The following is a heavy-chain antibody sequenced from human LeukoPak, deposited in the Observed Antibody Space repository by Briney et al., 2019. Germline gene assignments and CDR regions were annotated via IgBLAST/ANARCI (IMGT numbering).Heavy chain of an antibody. CDR1: GFTFSSYG. CDR3: AKRAPGSYLYYYYYYYMDV. V-gene: IGHV3-30*02. D-gene: IGHD3-10*01. Sequence: GGSLRLSCAASGFTFSSYGMHWVRQAPGKGLEWVAFIRYDGSNKYYADSVKGRFTISRDNSKNTLYLQMNSLRAEDTAVYYCAKRAPGSYLYYYYYYYMDVWGKGTTVTISS. J-gene: IGHJ6*03. CDR2: IRYDGSNK.